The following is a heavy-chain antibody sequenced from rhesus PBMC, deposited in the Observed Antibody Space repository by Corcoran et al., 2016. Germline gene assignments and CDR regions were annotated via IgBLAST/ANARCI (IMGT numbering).Heavy chain of an antibody. Sequence: EVQLVESGGGLAKPGGSLRLSCAASGFSFSSYGMHWVRQAPGKGLEWVAVISYDGSNEYYADFGKDRFTISRDNSKNMLYLQMNNLKVEDTAVYYCAREAGGYCSGGVCYANYWGQGVLVTVSS. J-gene: IGHJ4*01. V-gene: IGHV3-54*02. CDR1: GFSFSSYG. CDR2: ISYDGSNE. CDR3: AREAGGYCSGGVCYANY. D-gene: IGHD2-8*01.